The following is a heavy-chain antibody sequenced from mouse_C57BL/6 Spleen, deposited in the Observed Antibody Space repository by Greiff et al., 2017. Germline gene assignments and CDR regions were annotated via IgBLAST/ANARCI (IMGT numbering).Heavy chain of an antibody. CDR2: ISSGSSTI. CDR1: GFTFSDYG. Sequence: EVMLVESGGGLVKPGGSLKLSCAASGFTFSDYGMHWVRQAPEKGLEWVAYISSGSSTIYYADTVKGRFTISRDNAKNTLFLQMTSLRSEDTAMYYCASMVTTGWYFDVWGTGTTVTVSS. D-gene: IGHD2-2*01. CDR3: ASMVTTGWYFDV. V-gene: IGHV5-17*01. J-gene: IGHJ1*03.